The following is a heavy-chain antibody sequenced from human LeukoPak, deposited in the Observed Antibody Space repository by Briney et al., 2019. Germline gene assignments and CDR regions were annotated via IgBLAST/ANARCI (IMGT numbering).Heavy chain of an antibody. CDR2: ITPNSGST. J-gene: IGHJ4*02. D-gene: IGHD3-10*01. Sequence: GSVNVSCKASGYTFTGQYLHWVRQAPGEGVEWMGCITPNSGSTNYTQKFQGRVTMTRDTSISTAYMELSRLRSDDSAIYYCATGSGTYSSDYWGQGTLVTVSS. CDR1: GYTFTGQY. CDR3: ATGSGTYSSDY. V-gene: IGHV1-2*02.